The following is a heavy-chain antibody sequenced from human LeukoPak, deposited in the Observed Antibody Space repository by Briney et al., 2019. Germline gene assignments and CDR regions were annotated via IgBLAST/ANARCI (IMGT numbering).Heavy chain of an antibody. CDR3: AKEIWPTVTTPGHTHFDY. J-gene: IGHJ4*02. CDR2: IRYDGRNK. CDR1: GFSFSTYG. Sequence: GGSLRLSCAASGFSFSTYGMHWVRQAPGKGLEWVAFIRYDGRNKYYADSVKGRFTISRDNSKNTLCLQMNSLRAEDTAVYYCAKEIWPTVTTPGHTHFDYWGQGTLVTVSS. V-gene: IGHV3-30*02. D-gene: IGHD4-17*01.